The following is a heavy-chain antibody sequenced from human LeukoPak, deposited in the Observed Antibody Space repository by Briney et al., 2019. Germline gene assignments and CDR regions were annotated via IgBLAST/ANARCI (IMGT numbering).Heavy chain of an antibody. CDR2: ISAYNGNT. V-gene: IGHV1-18*01. CDR1: GYTFTSYV. Sequence: GASVKVSCQASGYTFTSYVISWVRQAAGQGLEWMGWISAYNGNTNYAQKLQGRVSMTTDTSTSTAYMELRSLRSDDTAVYYCARDQAATNSQVRFCLDWGQGTLVTVSS. CDR3: ARDQAATNSQVRFCLD. D-gene: IGHD3-9*01. J-gene: IGHJ4*02.